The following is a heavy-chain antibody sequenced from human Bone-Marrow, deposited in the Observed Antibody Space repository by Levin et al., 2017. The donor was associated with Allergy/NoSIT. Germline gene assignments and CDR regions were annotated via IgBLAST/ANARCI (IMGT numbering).Heavy chain of an antibody. CDR3: ARGILGHLMPAAGNDFYYGMDV. CDR2: ISGDNGKT. V-gene: IGHV1-18*01. CDR1: GYTFTNYG. D-gene: IGHD6-13*01. Sequence: VASVKVSCKASGYTFTNYGINWVRKAPGQGLEWMGWISGDNGKTNYAQNIQYRVTMTTDTSTSTAYMELRSLRSDDTAVYFCARGILGHLMPAAGNDFYYGMDVWGQGTTVIVSS. J-gene: IGHJ6*02.